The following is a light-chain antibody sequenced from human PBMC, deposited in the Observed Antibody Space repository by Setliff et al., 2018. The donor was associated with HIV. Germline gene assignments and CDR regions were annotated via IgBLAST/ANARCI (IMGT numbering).Light chain of an antibody. V-gene: IGLV1-40*01. CDR1: SSNIGAGYD. CDR3: QSYDSSLSGSV. CDR2: GNH. J-gene: IGLJ2*01. Sequence: QSVLTQPPSVSGAPGQRVTISCTGSSSNIGAGYDVHWYQQLPGTAPKLLIFGNHNRPSGVPDRFSGSKSGTSASLAIAWLQPEDEADYYCQSYDSSLSGSVFGGGTQRTVL.